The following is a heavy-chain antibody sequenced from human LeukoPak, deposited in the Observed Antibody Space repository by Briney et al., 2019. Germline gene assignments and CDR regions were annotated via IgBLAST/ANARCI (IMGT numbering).Heavy chain of an antibody. CDR1: GFTFSSYG. J-gene: IGHJ4*02. V-gene: IGHV3-7*01. CDR3: ASYDSSGYYNY. CDR2: INQDGGEK. D-gene: IGHD3-22*01. Sequence: GGSLRLSCAASGFTFSSYGMSWVRQAPGKGLEWVANINQDGGEKYYVDSVKGRFTISRDNSKNSLYLQMNSLRAEDTAVYYCASYDSSGYYNYWGQGTLVTVSS.